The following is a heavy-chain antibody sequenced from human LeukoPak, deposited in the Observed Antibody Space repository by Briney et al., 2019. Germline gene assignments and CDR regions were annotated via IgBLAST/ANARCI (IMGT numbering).Heavy chain of an antibody. CDR2: TRNKANSYTT. V-gene: IGHV3-72*01. J-gene: IGHJ4*02. Sequence: GGSLRLSCAASGFTFSNYGMHWVRQAPGKGLEWVGRTRNKANSYTTEYAASVKGRFTISRDDSKNSLYLQMNSLKTEDTAVYYCARGGWELPGYHFDYWGQGTLVTVSS. CDR1: GFTFSNYG. CDR3: ARGGWELPGYHFDY. D-gene: IGHD1-26*01.